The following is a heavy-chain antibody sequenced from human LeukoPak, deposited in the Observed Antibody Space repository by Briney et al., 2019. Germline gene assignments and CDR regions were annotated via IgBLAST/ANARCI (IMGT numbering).Heavy chain of an antibody. J-gene: IGHJ6*02. V-gene: IGHV4-59*01. CDR3: ARYSSSSGRSFYYYGMDV. CDR1: GGSLSNYY. CDR2: IFYSGST. D-gene: IGHD6-6*01. Sequence: LETLSLTCTVSGGSLSNYYWSWIRQPPAKGLEWIGYIFYSGSTNYNPSLKGRVTISVDTSKNQFSLKLSSVTAADTAVYYCARYSSSSGRSFYYYGMDVWGQGTTVTVSS.